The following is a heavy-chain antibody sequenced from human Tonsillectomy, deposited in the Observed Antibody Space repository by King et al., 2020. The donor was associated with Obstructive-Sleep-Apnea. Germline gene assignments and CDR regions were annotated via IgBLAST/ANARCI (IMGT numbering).Heavy chain of an antibody. J-gene: IGHJ5*02. CDR1: GGTFSSYA. V-gene: IGHV1-69*12. Sequence: QLVQSGAEVKKPGSSVKVSCKASGGTFSSYAISWVRQAPGQGLEWMGGIIPIFGTANYAQKFQGRVTITADESTSTAYMELSSLRSEDTAVYYCASVHYYDSSGYYFWNWFDPWGQGTLVTVSS. CDR3: ASVHYYDSSGYYFWNWFDP. CDR2: IIPIFGTA. D-gene: IGHD3-22*01.